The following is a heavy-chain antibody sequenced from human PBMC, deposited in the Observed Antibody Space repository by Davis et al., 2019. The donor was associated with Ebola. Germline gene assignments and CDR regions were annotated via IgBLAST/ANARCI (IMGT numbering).Heavy chain of an antibody. Sequence: KVSCKGSGYSFTSYWIGWVRQMPGKGLEWMGIIYPGDSDTRYSPSFQGQVTISADKSISTAYLQWSSLKASDTAMYYCARLPIVVVPAAMVVGASWFDPWGQGTLVTVSS. CDR2: IYPGDSDT. CDR3: ARLPIVVVPAAMVVGASWFDP. J-gene: IGHJ5*02. D-gene: IGHD2-2*01. CDR1: GYSFTSYW. V-gene: IGHV5-51*01.